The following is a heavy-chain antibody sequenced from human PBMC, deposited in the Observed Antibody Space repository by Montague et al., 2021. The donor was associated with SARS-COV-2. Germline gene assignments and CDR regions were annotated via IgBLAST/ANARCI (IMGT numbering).Heavy chain of an antibody. J-gene: IGHJ6*02. CDR1: GGSVNSGGYY. CDR2: IYYSGTT. Sequence: SETLSLTCTVSGGSVNSGGYYWSWIRQPPGKGLEWIGNIYYSGTTNYNPSLKSRVTISVDTSKNQFSLKLSSVTAADTAAYYCARDRTAYDYDDYETAGYSYYYGMDVWGQGTTVTVSS. V-gene: IGHV4-61*08. D-gene: IGHD4-17*01. CDR3: ARDRTAYDYDDYETAGYSYYYGMDV.